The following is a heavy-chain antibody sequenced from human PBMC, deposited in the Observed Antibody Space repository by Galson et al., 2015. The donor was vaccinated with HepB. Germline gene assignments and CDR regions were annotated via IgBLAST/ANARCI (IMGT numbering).Heavy chain of an antibody. V-gene: IGHV1-2*02. CDR1: GYTFTGYY. CDR3: ARVKDHIVVVPDGWNNWFDP. Sequence: SVKVSCKASGYTFTGYYMHWVRQAPGQGLEWMGWINPNSGGTNYAQKFQGRVTMTRDTSISTAYMELSRLRSDDTAVYYCARVKDHIVVVPDGWNNWFDPWGQGTLVTVSS. D-gene: IGHD2-2*01. J-gene: IGHJ5*02. CDR2: INPNSGGT.